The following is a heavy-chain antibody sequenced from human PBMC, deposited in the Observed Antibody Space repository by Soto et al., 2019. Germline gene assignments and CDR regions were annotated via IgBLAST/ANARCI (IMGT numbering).Heavy chain of an antibody. J-gene: IGHJ4*02. CDR3: ARMIGSGPFDY. V-gene: IGHV4-61*01. CDR2: VYYSGST. CDR1: GGSVSSSTSY. Sequence: PSETLSLTCTVSGGSVSSSTSYWSWIRQPPGKGLEWIGYVYYSGSTNYNPSLKSRVTISLDTSKNQFSLRLRSVTAADTAVYYCARMIGSGPFDYWGQGTLVTVSS. D-gene: IGHD3-10*01.